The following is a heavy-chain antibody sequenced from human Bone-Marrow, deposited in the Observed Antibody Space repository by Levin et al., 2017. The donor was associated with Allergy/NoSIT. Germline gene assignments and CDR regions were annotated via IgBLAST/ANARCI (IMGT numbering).Heavy chain of an antibody. CDR3: ATVRPEWDLPDL. CDR2: FIPILGEP. J-gene: IGHJ5*02. V-gene: IGHV1-69*02. CDR1: GGTFSSYN. D-gene: IGHD1-26*01. Sequence: ASVKVSCKASGGTFSSYNIGWVRQAPGQGLEWMARFIPILGEPKYAQKFQGRVTITADRSTSTAYMELRSLSSEGTAVDYCATVRPEWDLPDLWGQGTLVTVSS.